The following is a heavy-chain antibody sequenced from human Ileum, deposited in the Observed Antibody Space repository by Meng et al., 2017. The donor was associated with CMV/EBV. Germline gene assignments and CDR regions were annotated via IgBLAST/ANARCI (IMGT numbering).Heavy chain of an antibody. CDR3: ARIGGVTNWGFVY. CDR1: GGTFSSYT. CDR2: ITPFFGTT. D-gene: IGHD7-27*01. V-gene: IGHV1-69*05. J-gene: IGHJ4*02. Sequence: CRASGGTFSSYTVRWVRQAPGQGLECIGEITPFFGTTPSAQKLQGRVTFTTDESTTTADMELSSLRSEDTAVYYCARIGGVTNWGFVYWGQGTLVTVSS.